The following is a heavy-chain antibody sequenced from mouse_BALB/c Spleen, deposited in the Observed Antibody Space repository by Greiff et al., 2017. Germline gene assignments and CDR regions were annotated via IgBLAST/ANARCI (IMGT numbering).Heavy chain of an antibody. V-gene: IGHV5-6-3*01. CDR1: GFTFSSYG. Sequence: EVQRVESGGGLVQPGGSLKLSCAASGFTFSSYGMSWVRQTPDKRLELVATINSNGGSTYYPDSVKGRFTISRDNAKNTLYLQMSSLKSEDTAMYYCARDGYDDAMDYWGQGTSVTVSS. J-gene: IGHJ4*01. CDR3: ARDGYDDAMDY. CDR2: INSNGGST. D-gene: IGHD2-14*01.